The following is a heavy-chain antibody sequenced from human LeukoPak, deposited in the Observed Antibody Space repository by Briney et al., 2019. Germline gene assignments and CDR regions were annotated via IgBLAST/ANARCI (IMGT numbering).Heavy chain of an antibody. CDR2: IYYSGST. J-gene: IGHJ3*02. D-gene: IGHD3-10*01. V-gene: IGHV4-4*02. Sequence: PSGTLSLTYAVSGASINISKWWSWVRQPPGKGLEWIGYIYYSGSTNYNPSLKSRVTISVDTSKNQFSLKLSSVTAADTAVYYCASITSKDAFDIWGQGTMVTVSS. CDR1: GASINISKW. CDR3: ASITSKDAFDI.